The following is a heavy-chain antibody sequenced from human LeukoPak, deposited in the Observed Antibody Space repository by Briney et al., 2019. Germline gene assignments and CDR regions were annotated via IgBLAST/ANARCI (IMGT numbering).Heavy chain of an antibody. J-gene: IGHJ4*02. V-gene: IGHV5-51*01. CDR2: IYPGDSDT. Sequence: RGESLKISCKGSGYSFTSYWIGWVRQMPGKGLEWMGIIYPGDSDTRYSPSFQGQVTISADKSISTDYLQWSSLKASDTAMYHCARTVGYGGNPFYGVDYWGQGTLVTVSS. CDR3: ARTVGYGGNPFYGVDY. CDR1: GYSFTSYW. D-gene: IGHD4-23*01.